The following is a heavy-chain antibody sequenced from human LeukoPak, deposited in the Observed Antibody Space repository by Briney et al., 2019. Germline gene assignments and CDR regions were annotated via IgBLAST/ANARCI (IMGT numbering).Heavy chain of an antibody. V-gene: IGHV4-39*01. CDR1: VGSISSSSYY. CDR3: ARHGEVGYSYGSWYY. Sequence: PSETLSLTCTVSVGSISSSSYYWDWIRQSPGTGLEWIGSIFYSGGTYYHPSLKSRVTISLDTSKNQFSLKLSSVTGADTAVYYCARHGEVGYSYGSWYYWGQGTLVTVSS. CDR2: IFYSGGT. D-gene: IGHD5-18*01. J-gene: IGHJ4*02.